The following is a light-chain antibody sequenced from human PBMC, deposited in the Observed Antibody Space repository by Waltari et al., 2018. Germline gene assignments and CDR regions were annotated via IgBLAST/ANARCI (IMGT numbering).Light chain of an antibody. CDR1: QSVTASQ. Sequence: EIVLTQSPGTMSLSPGDRATLPCRASQSVTASQVAWYQQNPGQAPRLLIYGASTRATGTPDRFSGTGSGTDFILTISGLEPEDFAVYFCQQYGSSIPFTFGPGTKV. J-gene: IGKJ3*01. CDR3: QQYGSSIPFT. CDR2: GAS. V-gene: IGKV3-20*01.